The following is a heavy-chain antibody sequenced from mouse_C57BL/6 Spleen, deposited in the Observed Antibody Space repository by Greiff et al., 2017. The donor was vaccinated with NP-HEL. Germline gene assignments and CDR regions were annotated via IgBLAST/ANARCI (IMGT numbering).Heavy chain of an antibody. CDR1: GYSITSGYY. D-gene: IGHD2-1*01. CDR3: ASNGNSWYFDY. V-gene: IGHV3-6*01. J-gene: IGHJ2*01. CDR2: ISYDGSN. Sequence: EVKLQESGPGLVKPSQSLSLTCSVTGYSITSGYYWNWIRQFPGNKLEWMGYISYDGSNNYNPSLKNRISITRDTSKNQFFLKLNSVTTEDTATYYCASNGNSWYFDYWGQGTTLTVSS.